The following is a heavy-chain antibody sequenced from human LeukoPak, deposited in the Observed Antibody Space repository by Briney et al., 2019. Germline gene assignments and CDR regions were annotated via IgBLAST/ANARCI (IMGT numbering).Heavy chain of an antibody. Sequence: PGGSLRLSCAASGFTFDDYAMHWVRQAPGKGLEWVSGISWNSGSIGYADSVKGRFTISRDNANNSLYLQMNSLRAEDMALYYCAKESQGAFDIGGQGTMVTV. CDR2: ISWNSGSI. V-gene: IGHV3-9*03. J-gene: IGHJ3*02. CDR3: AKESQGAFDI. CDR1: GFTFDDYA.